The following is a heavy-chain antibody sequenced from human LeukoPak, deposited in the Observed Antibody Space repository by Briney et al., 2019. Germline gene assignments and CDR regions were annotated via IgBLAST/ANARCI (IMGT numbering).Heavy chain of an antibody. Sequence: ASVKVSCKGSGYTFTSYGISWVRQAPGQGLEWMGGIIPIFGTANYAQKFQGRVTITADESTSTAYMELSSLRSEDTAVYYCASTRATIFGVVLIRKNYYYYMDVWGKGTTVTVSS. D-gene: IGHD3-3*01. J-gene: IGHJ6*03. V-gene: IGHV1-69*13. CDR2: IIPIFGTA. CDR1: GYTFTSYG. CDR3: ASTRATIFGVVLIRKNYYYYMDV.